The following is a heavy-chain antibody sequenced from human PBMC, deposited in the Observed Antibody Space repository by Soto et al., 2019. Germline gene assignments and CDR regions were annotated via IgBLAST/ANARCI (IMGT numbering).Heavy chain of an antibody. CDR2: INPSGGST. J-gene: IGHJ4*02. CDR3: ARTGAVEHYFDY. CDR1: GYTFTSYY. Sequence: QVQLVQSGAEVKKPGASVKVSCKASGYTFTSYYMHWVRQAPGQGLEWMGIINPSGGSTSYAQEFQGRVTMTRDTSTSTVYMELSSLRSEDTAVYYCARTGAVEHYFDYWGQGTLVTVSS. V-gene: IGHV1-46*01. D-gene: IGHD1-26*01.